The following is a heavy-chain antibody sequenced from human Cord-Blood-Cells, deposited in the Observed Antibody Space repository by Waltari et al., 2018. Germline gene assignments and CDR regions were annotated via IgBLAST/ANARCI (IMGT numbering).Heavy chain of an antibody. CDR2: IIPIFGTA. J-gene: IGHJ5*02. D-gene: IGHD1-1*01. Sequence: QVQLVQSGPEVQKPGSSVQVACKASGGTFSSHAISWVRQAPGQGLEWMGGIIPIFGTANYAQKFQGRVTITADESTSTAYMELSSLRSEDTAVYYCARSWNDNWFDPWGQGTLVTVSS. V-gene: IGHV1-69*12. CDR3: ARSWNDNWFDP. CDR1: GGTFSSHA.